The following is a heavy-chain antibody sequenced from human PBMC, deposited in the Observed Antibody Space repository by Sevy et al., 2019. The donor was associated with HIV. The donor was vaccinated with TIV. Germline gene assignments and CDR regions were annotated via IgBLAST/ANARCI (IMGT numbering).Heavy chain of an antibody. CDR3: ARLRWDLVVVPGATPGCYFDS. CDR2: VSHSGNT. CDR1: GDSINTYY. V-gene: IGHV4-59*08. Sequence: SETLSLTCTVSGDSINTYYWSWIRQPPGKGLEWIGYVSHSGNTNYNPPLKSRVSMSVDTSTNQFSLKVKSVTAADTAVYYCARLRWDLVVVPGATPGCYFDSWGQGTPVTVSS. D-gene: IGHD2-2*02. J-gene: IGHJ4*02.